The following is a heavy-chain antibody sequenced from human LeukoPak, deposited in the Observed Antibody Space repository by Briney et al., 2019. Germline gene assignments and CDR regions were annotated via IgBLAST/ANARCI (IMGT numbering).Heavy chain of an antibody. V-gene: IGHV4-34*01. D-gene: IGHD2-2*01. CDR1: GWSFNDYY. Sequence: SETLSLTCAVYGWSFNDYYWNWIHQPPGKGLEWIGEINTRGDTNFNPSLKSRVTISVDTSKNQFSLRLTSMIAADTAVYYCARGQVPAARGYNWFDPWGQGTLVTVSS. CDR3: ARGQVPAARGYNWFDP. J-gene: IGHJ5*02. CDR2: INTRGDT.